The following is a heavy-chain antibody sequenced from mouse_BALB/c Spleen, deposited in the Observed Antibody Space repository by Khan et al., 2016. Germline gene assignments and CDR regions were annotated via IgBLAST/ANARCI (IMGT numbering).Heavy chain of an antibody. CDR2: IHPSDSES. CDR1: GYSFTRYW. V-gene: IGHV1-61*01. CDR3: TRSAYGNHPYYAMDY. D-gene: IGHD2-1*01. Sequence: QVQLQQPGTELVRPGASVKLSCKASGYSFTRYWMNWVKQRPGQGLEWIAMIHPSDSESRLNQKFKDKATLTVDNSSSIAYMQLSSPTSEDSAVYYCTRSAYGNHPYYAMDYWGQGTSVTVSS. J-gene: IGHJ4*01.